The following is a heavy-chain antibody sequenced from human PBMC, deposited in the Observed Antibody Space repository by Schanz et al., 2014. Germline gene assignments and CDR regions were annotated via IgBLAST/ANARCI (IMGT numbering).Heavy chain of an antibody. CDR3: AKAEYDNLTESDSRLDP. J-gene: IGHJ5*02. CDR1: GYTFTTYA. D-gene: IGHD3-9*01. V-gene: IGHV1-18*01. CDR2: ISVYTGNT. Sequence: QVQLVQSGAEVKKPGASVRVSCKASGYTFTTYAMSWVRQAPGQGLEWVGWISVYTGNTKYGQKVQGRVTMTADTATNTAYMELRRLRSDDTAVYYRAKAEYDNLTESDSRLDPWGQGTLVTVSS.